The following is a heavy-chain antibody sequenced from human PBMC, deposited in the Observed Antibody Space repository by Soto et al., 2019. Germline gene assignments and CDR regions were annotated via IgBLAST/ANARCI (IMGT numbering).Heavy chain of an antibody. D-gene: IGHD6-19*01. J-gene: IGHJ4*02. Sequence: EVQLVESGGGLVKPGGSLRLSCAASGFTFSSDSMNWVRQAPGKGLEWVSSISSSSSYIYYADSVKGRFTISRDNAKNSLYLQMNSLRAEDTAVYYCAREVAVAAWGVFDYWGQGTLVTVSS. CDR2: ISSSSSYI. V-gene: IGHV3-21*01. CDR3: AREVAVAAWGVFDY. CDR1: GFTFSSDS.